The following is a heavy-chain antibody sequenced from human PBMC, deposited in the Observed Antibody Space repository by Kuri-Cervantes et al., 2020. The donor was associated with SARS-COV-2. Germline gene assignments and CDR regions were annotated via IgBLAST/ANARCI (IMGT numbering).Heavy chain of an antibody. CDR2: INPNSGGT. D-gene: IGHD3-10*01. J-gene: IGHJ6*02. V-gene: IGHV1-2*04. CDR1: GYTFTSYD. CDR3: ARSGYYGSGSYQGGMDV. Sequence: GGSLRLSCKASGYTFTSYDINWVRQATGQGLEWMGWINPNSGGTNYAQKFQGWVTMTRDTSISTAYMELSRLRSDDTAVYYCARSGYYGSGSYQGGMDVWGQGTTVTVSS.